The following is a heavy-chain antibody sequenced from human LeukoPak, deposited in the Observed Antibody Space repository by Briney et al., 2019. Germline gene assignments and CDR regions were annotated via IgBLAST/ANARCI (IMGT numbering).Heavy chain of an antibody. Sequence: PSETLSLNCSVSGGSIRSYYWSWIRQPAGKGLEWIGRIYTSGSTNYNPSLKSRVTMSVDTSKNQFYLKLSSVTAADTAVYYCARDIDCSSTSCYRRWFDPWGQGNLVTVSS. V-gene: IGHV4-4*07. J-gene: IGHJ5*02. D-gene: IGHD2-2*01. CDR2: IYTSGST. CDR1: GGSIRSYY. CDR3: ARDIDCSSTSCYRRWFDP.